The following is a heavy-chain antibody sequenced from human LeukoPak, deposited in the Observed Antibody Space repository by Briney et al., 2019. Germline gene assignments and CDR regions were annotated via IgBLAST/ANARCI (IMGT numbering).Heavy chain of an antibody. Sequence: GGSLRLSCAASGFTFSGYAMSWVRQAPGKGLEWVSAISGGDGRTYYADSVKGRFTISRDNAKNSLYLQMNSLRAEDTAIYYCTRVGYIDEGIDYWGQGTLVTVSS. CDR2: ISGGDGRT. CDR1: GFTFSGYA. J-gene: IGHJ4*02. V-gene: IGHV3-23*01. D-gene: IGHD5-24*01. CDR3: TRVGYIDEGIDY.